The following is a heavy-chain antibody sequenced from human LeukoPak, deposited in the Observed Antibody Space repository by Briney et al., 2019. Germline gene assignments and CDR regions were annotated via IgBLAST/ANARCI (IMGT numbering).Heavy chain of an antibody. J-gene: IGHJ4*02. V-gene: IGHV3-23*01. CDR1: GFTFSSYA. Sequence: GGSLRLSCAASGFTFSSYAMSWVRQAPGKGLEWVSAISGSGGSKYYADSVKGRFTISRDNSKNTLCLQMNSLRAEDTAVYYCAKDQGYSGSYLFDYWGQGTLVTVSS. D-gene: IGHD1-26*01. CDR2: ISGSGGSK. CDR3: AKDQGYSGSYLFDY.